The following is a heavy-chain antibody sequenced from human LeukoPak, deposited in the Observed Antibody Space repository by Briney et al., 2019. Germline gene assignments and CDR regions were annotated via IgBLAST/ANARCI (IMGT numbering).Heavy chain of an antibody. CDR1: GYTFTSYW. D-gene: IGHD1-1*01. CDR3: ARRPPYNNGPHLDH. J-gene: IGHJ4*02. Sequence: PGESLKISCKGSGYTFTSYWIAWVRQMPGKGLEWMGIINPGDSDIRYSPSFQGQVTISLDKSINTAYLQWSSLKASDTAIYYCARRPPYNNGPHLDHWGQGTLATVS. V-gene: IGHV5-51*01. CDR2: INPGDSDI.